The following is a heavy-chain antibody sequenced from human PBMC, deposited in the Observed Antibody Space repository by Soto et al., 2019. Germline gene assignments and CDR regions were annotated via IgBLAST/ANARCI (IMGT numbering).Heavy chain of an antibody. CDR1: GFTFTSSA. CDR2: IVVGSGNT. V-gene: IGHV1-58*01. Sequence: ASVKVSCKASGFTFTSSAVQWVRQARGQRLEWIGWIVVGSGNTNYAQKFQERVTITRDMSTSTAYMELSSLRSEDTAVYYCAAAVGSRVRGVMEFYYYGMDVWGQGTTVTVSS. J-gene: IGHJ6*02. D-gene: IGHD3-10*01. CDR3: AAAVGSRVRGVMEFYYYGMDV.